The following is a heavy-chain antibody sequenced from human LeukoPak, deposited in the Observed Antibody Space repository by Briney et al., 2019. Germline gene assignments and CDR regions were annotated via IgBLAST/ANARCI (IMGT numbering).Heavy chain of an antibody. CDR3: ARDSSLLGGPKYYFDY. CDR1: GFTLSNYA. CDR2: ISHDRSNN. Sequence: PGGSLRLSCAASGFTLSNYAMHCARQAPGKGLEWVAFISHDRSNNCHADSVKGRFTISRDNSKNTLYLQMNSLTDEDTAVYYCARDSSLLGGPKYYFDYWGQGTLVTVSS. D-gene: IGHD2-15*01. V-gene: IGHV3-30-3*01. J-gene: IGHJ4*02.